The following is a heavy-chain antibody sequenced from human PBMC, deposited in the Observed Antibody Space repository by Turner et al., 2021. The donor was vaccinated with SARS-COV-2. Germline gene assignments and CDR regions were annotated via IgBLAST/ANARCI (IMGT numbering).Heavy chain of an antibody. V-gene: IGHV4-59*08. CDR2: IFYSGSA. J-gene: IGHJ4*02. D-gene: IGHD3-9*01. Sequence: QVQLQESGPGLVKPSETLSLTCTVPGGPISSYFWSWIRQPPGKGLEWIGYIFYSGSANYNPSLKSRVTISVDTSKNQFSLKLSSVTAADTAVYYCARAYYDILTGYYTPYYFDYWGQGTLVTVSS. CDR1: GGPISSYF. CDR3: ARAYYDILTGYYTPYYFDY.